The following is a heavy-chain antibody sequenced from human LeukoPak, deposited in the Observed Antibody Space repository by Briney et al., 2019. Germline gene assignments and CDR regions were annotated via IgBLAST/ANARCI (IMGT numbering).Heavy chain of an antibody. CDR2: IIPILGIA. Sequence: ASVKVSCKASGGTFSSYAMSWVRQAPGQGLEWMGRIIPILGIANYAQKFQGRVTITADKSTSTAYTAVYYCARTLSIAARPLGIDYWGQGTLVTVSS. J-gene: IGHJ4*02. CDR1: GGTFSSYA. V-gene: IGHV1-69*04. D-gene: IGHD6-6*01. CDR3: LGIDY.